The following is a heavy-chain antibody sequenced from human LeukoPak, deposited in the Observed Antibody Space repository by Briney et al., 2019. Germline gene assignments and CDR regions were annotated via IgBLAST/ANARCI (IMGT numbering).Heavy chain of an antibody. V-gene: IGHV1-8*01. J-gene: IGHJ3*02. CDR1: GYAFTSYD. Sequence: GASVKASCKASGYAFTSYDVHWVRQGIGQGLEWMGWMNPNSGDTGYTEKFQDRVTMTRDTSRRVAYMQLSSLRSDDTAVYYCAISSAWYHDGFDIWGQGTMVSVSP. CDR2: MNPNSGDT. CDR3: AISSAWYHDGFDI. D-gene: IGHD6-19*01.